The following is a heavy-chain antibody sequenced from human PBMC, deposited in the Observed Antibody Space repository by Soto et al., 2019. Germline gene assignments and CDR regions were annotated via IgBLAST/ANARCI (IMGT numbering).Heavy chain of an antibody. CDR1: GDTFNFYT. CDR2: INPILSTS. V-gene: IGHV1-69*08. CDR3: ATSYGSGYRAFDY. Sequence: QVQLVQSGAEVKKPGSSVRVSCKASGDTFNFYTINWVRQAPGLGLEWMGRINPILSTSTYAQNFRGRVTIIADKSTTTAYMELSGLRSEDTAMYYCATSYGSGYRAFDYWGQGALVTVSS. J-gene: IGHJ4*02. D-gene: IGHD3-10*01.